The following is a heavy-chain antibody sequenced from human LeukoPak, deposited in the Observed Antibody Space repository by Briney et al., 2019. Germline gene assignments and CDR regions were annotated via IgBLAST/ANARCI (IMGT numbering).Heavy chain of an antibody. V-gene: IGHV4-4*07. D-gene: IGHD6-19*01. CDR2: IYTSGST. Sequence: SETLSLTCTVSGGSISSYYWSWIRQPAGKGLEWIGRIYTSGSTNYNPSLKSRVTMSIDTSKNQFSLELRSVTAADTAVYYCARIADQWWFDPWGQGTLVTVSS. CDR1: GGSISSYY. J-gene: IGHJ5*02. CDR3: ARIADQWWFDP.